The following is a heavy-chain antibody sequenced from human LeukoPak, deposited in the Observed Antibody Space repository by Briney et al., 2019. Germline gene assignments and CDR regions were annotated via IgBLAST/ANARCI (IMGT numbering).Heavy chain of an antibody. CDR1: GFTFSSYA. V-gene: IGHV3-23*01. CDR2: ISGSGGST. J-gene: IGHJ4*02. Sequence: GGSLRLSCVASGFTFSSYAMSWVRQAPGKGLEWVSAISGSGGSTYYADSVKGRFTISRDNAKNSLYLQMNSLRAEDTAFYYCTRGQTTSLEWGQGTLVTVSS. D-gene: IGHD2/OR15-2a*01. CDR3: TRGQTTSLE.